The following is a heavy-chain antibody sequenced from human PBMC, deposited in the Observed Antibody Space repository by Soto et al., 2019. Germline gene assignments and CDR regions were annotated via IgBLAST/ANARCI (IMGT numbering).Heavy chain of an antibody. D-gene: IGHD2-15*01. CDR3: AKVMVDIVVVVAAYDAFDI. CDR2: IGGSVSTT. Sequence: GGSLRLSCAASGFAFSSYGMNWVRQAPGKGLEWVSYIGGSVSTTYYADSVEGRFTISRDNAKNSLYLQMNSLRAEDTAVYYCAKVMVDIVVVVAAYDAFDIWGQGTMVTVSS. V-gene: IGHV3-48*01. CDR1: GFAFSSYG. J-gene: IGHJ3*02.